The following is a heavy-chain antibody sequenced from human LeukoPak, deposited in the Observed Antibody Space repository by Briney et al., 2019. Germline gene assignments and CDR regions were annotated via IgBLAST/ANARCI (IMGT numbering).Heavy chain of an antibody. CDR1: GFTFDDYG. CDR2: INWNGGST. Sequence: GGSLRLSCAASGFTFDDYGMSWVRQAPGKGLEWVSGINWNGGSTGYADSVKGRFTISRDNAKNSLYLQMNSLRAEDTAVYYCAREDGIKWELLGYFDYWGQGTLVTVSS. V-gene: IGHV3-20*04. D-gene: IGHD1-26*01. J-gene: IGHJ4*02. CDR3: AREDGIKWELLGYFDY.